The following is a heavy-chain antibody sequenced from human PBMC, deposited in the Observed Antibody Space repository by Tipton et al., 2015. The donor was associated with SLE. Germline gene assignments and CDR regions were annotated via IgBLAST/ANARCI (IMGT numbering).Heavy chain of an antibody. D-gene: IGHD5-12*01. CDR1: GGSISSGGYY. J-gene: IGHJ4*02. CDR3: SRDPGGYGDY. Sequence: LRLSCTVSGGSISSGGYYWSWIRQHPGKGLEWIGYISYSGSTFYNPSLQSRVTISEDTSKNQFSLRLTSVTAADTAVYYCSRDPGGYGDYWGQGTLVTVSS. CDR2: ISYSGST. V-gene: IGHV4-31*02.